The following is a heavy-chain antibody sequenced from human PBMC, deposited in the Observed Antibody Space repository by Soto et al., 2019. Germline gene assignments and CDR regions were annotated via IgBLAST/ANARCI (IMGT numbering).Heavy chain of an antibody. D-gene: IGHD2-15*01. CDR1: RAFINSGGFY. V-gene: IGHV4-31*03. CDR2: IFHSGST. CDR3: VRGGIAGDWFDP. Sequence: QVQLQESGPGLVKPTQTLSLTCSVSRAFINSGGFYYSWIRQPPGKGLEWLGYIFHSGSTLYNPSLRIRITLSANTSRNQLSLYLTSVTAADSAVYYCVRGGIAGDWFDPWGQGIPVTVTS. J-gene: IGHJ5*02.